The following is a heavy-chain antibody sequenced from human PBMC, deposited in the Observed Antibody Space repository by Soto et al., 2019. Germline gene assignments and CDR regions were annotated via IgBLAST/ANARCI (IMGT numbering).Heavy chain of an antibody. J-gene: IGHJ4*02. CDR1: GDSLSSGGHY. Sequence: SETLSLTCTVSGDSLSSGGHYWSWIRQHPGKGLEWIGHIYDSVSTYYSPSLRSRVTISADMSKNQFSLNLRSVTAADTAVYYCARVDHRGYFAILTDYWGQGTLVTVSS. CDR2: IYDSVST. CDR3: ARVDHRGYFAILTDY. V-gene: IGHV4-31*03. D-gene: IGHD3-9*01.